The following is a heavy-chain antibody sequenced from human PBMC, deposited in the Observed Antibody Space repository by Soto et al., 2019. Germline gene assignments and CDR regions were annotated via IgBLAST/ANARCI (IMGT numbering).Heavy chain of an antibody. D-gene: IGHD2-21*01. Sequence: QGQLVQSGAEVKKPGSSVKVSCKASGYTFTSYYRHWGRQATGQGLAWMGIINPSGGSTSYAQKLRGRVTMTSGTSTSTVYMELSSLRDENTAVYYCARAPPSIYALPTVDYGMDFLGQGTTVTVSS. J-gene: IGHJ6*02. V-gene: IGHV1-46*01. CDR3: ARAPPSIYALPTVDYGMDF. CDR2: INPSGGST. CDR1: GYTFTSYY.